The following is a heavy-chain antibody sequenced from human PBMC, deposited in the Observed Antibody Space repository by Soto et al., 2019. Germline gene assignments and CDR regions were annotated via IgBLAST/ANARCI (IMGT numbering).Heavy chain of an antibody. V-gene: IGHV1-46*01. CDR3: ARGAAARGDYYYYYGMDV. CDR2: INPSGGST. D-gene: IGHD6-13*01. Sequence: ASVTVSCQASGYTFTSYYMHWVRQAPGQGLEWMGIINPSGGSTSYAQKFQGRVTMTRDTSTSTVYMELSSLRSEDTAVYYCARGAAARGDYYYYYGMDVWGQGTTVTVSS. CDR1: GYTFTSYY. J-gene: IGHJ6*02.